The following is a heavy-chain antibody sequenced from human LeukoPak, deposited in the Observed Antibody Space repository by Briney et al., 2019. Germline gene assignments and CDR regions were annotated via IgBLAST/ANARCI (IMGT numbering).Heavy chain of an antibody. D-gene: IGHD3-3*01. V-gene: IGHV4-61*02. Sequence: SSETLSLTCTVSGGSISSGSYYWSWIRQPAGKGLEWIGRIYTSGSTNYNPSLKSRVTISVDTSKNQFSLKLSSVTAADTAVYYCARFAPYYDFWSNWFDPWGQGTLVTVSS. CDR1: GGSISSGSYY. CDR3: ARFAPYYDFWSNWFDP. CDR2: IYTSGST. J-gene: IGHJ5*02.